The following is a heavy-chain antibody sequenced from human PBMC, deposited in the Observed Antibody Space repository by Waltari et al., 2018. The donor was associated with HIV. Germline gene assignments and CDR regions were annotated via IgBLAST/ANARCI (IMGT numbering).Heavy chain of an antibody. Sequence: QVQLVGSGGGVVQPGRSLTLSLALSGFSFSSYGWPWVRHVPGKGLEWVAVISYDGSNNYYADSVKGRFTISRDNSKNTLYLQMNSLRAEDTAVYYCAKDYFVVVTAAGPFDPWGQGTLVTVSS. CDR1: GFSFSSYG. D-gene: IGHD2-21*02. J-gene: IGHJ5*02. CDR3: AKDYFVVVTAAGPFDP. CDR2: ISYDGSNN. V-gene: IGHV3-30*18.